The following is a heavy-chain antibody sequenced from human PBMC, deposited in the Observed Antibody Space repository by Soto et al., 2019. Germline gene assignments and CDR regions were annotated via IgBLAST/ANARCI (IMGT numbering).Heavy chain of an antibody. D-gene: IGHD3-22*01. V-gene: IGHV1-69*01. J-gene: IGHJ5*02. CDR2: IIPIFGTA. Sequence: QVQLVQSGAEVKKPGSSVKVSCKASGGTFSSYDISWVRQAPGQGLEWMGGIIPIFGTANYAQTFQGRVTITADESTSTAYMELRSLRSEDTAVYYCARDNSGYDSSGYYLLSWGQGTLVTVSS. CDR3: ARDNSGYDSSGYYLLS. CDR1: GGTFSSYD.